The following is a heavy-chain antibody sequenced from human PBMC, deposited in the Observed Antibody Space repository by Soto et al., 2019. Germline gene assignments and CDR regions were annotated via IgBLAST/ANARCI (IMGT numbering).Heavy chain of an antibody. J-gene: IGHJ4*02. Sequence: QVQLVQSGAEVKKPGASVKVSCTASGYTFTSYGISWVRQAPGQGLEWMGWISAYNGNTNYAQKLQGRVTMTTDTSTSTVYMELRSLRSDDTAVYYCASVEEDSSGYYYFDYWGQGTLVTVSS. CDR2: ISAYNGNT. D-gene: IGHD3-22*01. V-gene: IGHV1-18*01. CDR1: GYTFTSYG. CDR3: ASVEEDSSGYYYFDY.